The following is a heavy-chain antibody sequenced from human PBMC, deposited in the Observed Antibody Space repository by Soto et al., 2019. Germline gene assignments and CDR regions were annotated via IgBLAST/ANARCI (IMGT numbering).Heavy chain of an antibody. CDR3: AREWSAAGHFYGMDV. CDR1: GYTFTSYD. V-gene: IGHV1-8*01. D-gene: IGHD6-13*01. Sequence: ASVKLSCKASGYTFTSYDINWVRQAPGQGLEWVGWMNTNSDDTRSAQKFRGRLTLTRDKSMRAVYMKLSNLRPDDTAVYYCAREWSAAGHFYGMDVWGQGTTVTVSS. J-gene: IGHJ6*02. CDR2: MNTNSDDT.